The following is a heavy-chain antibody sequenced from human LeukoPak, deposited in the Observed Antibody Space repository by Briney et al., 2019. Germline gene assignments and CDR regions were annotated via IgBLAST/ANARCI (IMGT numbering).Heavy chain of an antibody. CDR2: IYSSGST. CDR1: GASVSGSPYY. CDR3: AKSGGYGLIDY. V-gene: IGHV4-39*01. D-gene: IGHD1-26*01. Sequence: PSETLSLTCTVSGASVSGSPYYWGWIRQPPGKGLEWIGGIYSSGSTYYNASLQSRVTISIETSKNQISLGLNSVTAADTAIYYCAKSGGYGLIDYWGQGTLVTVSS. J-gene: IGHJ4*02.